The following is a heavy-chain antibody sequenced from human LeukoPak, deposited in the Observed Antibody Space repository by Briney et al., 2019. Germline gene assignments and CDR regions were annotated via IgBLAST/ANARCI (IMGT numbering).Heavy chain of an antibody. CDR3: ARVPGSSGWESRFDY. CDR1: GYTFTGYY. V-gene: IGHV1-2*02. Sequence: ASVKVSCKASGYTFTGYYMHWVRQAPGQGLEWMGWINPNSGGTNYAQKFQGRVTMTRDTSISTAYMELSRLRSDDTAVYYCARVPGSSGWESRFDYWGQGTLVTVSS. CDR2: INPNSGGT. J-gene: IGHJ4*02. D-gene: IGHD6-19*01.